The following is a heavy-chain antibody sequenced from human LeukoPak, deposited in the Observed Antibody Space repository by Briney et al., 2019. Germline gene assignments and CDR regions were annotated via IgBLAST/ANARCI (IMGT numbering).Heavy chain of an antibody. CDR2: IKPDGSGK. Sequence: GGSLRLSCAASGFTFSAYWMSWVRQAPGKGLEWVANIKPDGSGKYYVDSVKGRFTISRDNAKNSVYLQMNSLRDEDTAVYYCAGGVRSGYPFDPWGQGTLVTVSS. CDR1: GFTFSAYW. J-gene: IGHJ5*02. D-gene: IGHD3-22*01. CDR3: AGGVRSGYPFDP. V-gene: IGHV3-7*04.